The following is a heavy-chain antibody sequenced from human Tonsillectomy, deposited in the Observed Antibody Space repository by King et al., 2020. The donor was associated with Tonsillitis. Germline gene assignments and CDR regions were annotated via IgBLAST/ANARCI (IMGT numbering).Heavy chain of an antibody. Sequence: VQLVESGGGLVQPGGSLRLSCAGSGFTFSNYAMSWVRQAPGKGLEWVSAISGGGDTTYYADSVKGRFTISRDNSKNTLWLQMNSLRAEDTAVYYCVGGYYSTSGSYYPFDYWGQGTLVTVSS. J-gene: IGHJ4*02. CDR1: GFTFSNYA. V-gene: IGHV3-23*04. D-gene: IGHD3-10*01. CDR3: VGGYYSTSGSYYPFDY. CDR2: ISGGGDTT.